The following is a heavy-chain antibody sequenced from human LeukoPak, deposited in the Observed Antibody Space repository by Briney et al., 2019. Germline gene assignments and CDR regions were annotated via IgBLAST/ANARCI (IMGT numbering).Heavy chain of an antibody. CDR3: ARAYDAEGNYFDY. CDR2: IYTSGRT. V-gene: IGHV4-4*07. CDR1: VCSIRRYY. Sequence: SETVSVTLIVCVCSIRRYYWSGIGQPAGKEREWIGRIYTSGRTNNKPSLKSGATMSVDTPKHQFSLKLSSVPAGRAPVYYFARAYDAEGNYFDYWGQGTLVTVSS. D-gene: IGHD3-16*01. J-gene: IGHJ4*02.